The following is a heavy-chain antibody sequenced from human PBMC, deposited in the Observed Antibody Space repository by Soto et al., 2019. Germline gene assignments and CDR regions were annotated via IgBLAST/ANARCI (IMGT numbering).Heavy chain of an antibody. D-gene: IGHD6-13*01. CDR3: ARGYSSSWYLFDY. J-gene: IGHJ4*02. Sequence: GASVKVSCKASGGTFSSYAISWVRQAPGQGLEWMGGIIPILGTANYAQKFQGRVTITADESTSTAYMELSSLRSEDTAVYYCARGYSSSWYLFDYWGQGTLVTVSS. CDR1: GGTFSSYA. V-gene: IGHV1-69*13. CDR2: IIPILGTA.